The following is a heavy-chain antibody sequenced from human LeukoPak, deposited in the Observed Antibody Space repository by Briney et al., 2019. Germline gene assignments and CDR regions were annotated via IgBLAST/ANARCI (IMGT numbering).Heavy chain of an antibody. CDR3: AKDRVVGAYFDY. J-gene: IGHJ4*02. V-gene: IGHV3-23*01. D-gene: IGHD1-26*01. CDR1: GLTFNSYA. Sequence: GGSLRLSCAASGLTFNSYAVSWVRQAPGKGLEWVSAISGSGGSTYYADSVKGRFTISRDNSKNTLYLQMNSLRAEDTAVYYCAKDRVVGAYFDYWGQGTLVTVSS. CDR2: ISGSGGST.